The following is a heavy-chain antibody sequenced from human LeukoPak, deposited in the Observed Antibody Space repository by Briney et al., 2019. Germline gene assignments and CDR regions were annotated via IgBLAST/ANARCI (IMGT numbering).Heavy chain of an antibody. CDR2: IYYSGST. CDR3: ARARRQTYYFDY. V-gene: IGHV4-59*01. J-gene: IGHJ4*02. Sequence: PSGTLSLTCTVSGGSISSYYWSWIRQPPGKGLEWIGYIYYSGSTNYNPSLKSRVTISVDTSKNQFSLKLSSVTAADTAVYYCARARRQTYYFDYWGQGTLVTVSS. CDR1: GGSISSYY.